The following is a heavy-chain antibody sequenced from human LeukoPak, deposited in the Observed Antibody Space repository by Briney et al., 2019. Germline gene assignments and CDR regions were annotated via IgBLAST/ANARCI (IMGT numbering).Heavy chain of an antibody. CDR2: IYYSGST. Sequence: PSETLSLTCTVSGGSISSSSYYWNWIRQPPGKGLEWIGNIYYSGSTYYNPSLKSRVTISVDTSKNQFSLKLSSVTAADTAVYYCARGGGMIVPYWGQGTLVTVSS. CDR3: ARGGGMIVPY. V-gene: IGHV4-39*07. D-gene: IGHD3-22*01. CDR1: GGSISSSSYY. J-gene: IGHJ4*02.